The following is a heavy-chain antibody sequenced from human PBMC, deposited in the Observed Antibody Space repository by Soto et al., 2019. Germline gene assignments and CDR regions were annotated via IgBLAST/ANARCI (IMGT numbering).Heavy chain of an antibody. J-gene: IGHJ5*02. V-gene: IGHV2-70*01. CDR3: ARVHRSSSWYSDWFDP. CDR1: GFSLSTSGMC. Sequence: SGPTLVNPTQTLTLTRTFSGFSLSTSGMCVGWIRQPPGKALEWLALIDWDDDKYYSTSLKTRLTISKDTSKNQVVLTMTNMDPVDTATYYCARVHRSSSWYSDWFDPWGQGTLVTVSS. CDR2: IDWDDDK. D-gene: IGHD6-13*01.